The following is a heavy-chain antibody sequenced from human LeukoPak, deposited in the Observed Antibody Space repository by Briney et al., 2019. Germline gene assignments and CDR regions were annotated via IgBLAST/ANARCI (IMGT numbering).Heavy chain of an antibody. CDR2: ISYDGSNK. CDR3: AKEGGDYGAEIDY. Sequence: GGSLRLSCAASGFTFSRYGMHWVRQAPGKGLEWVAVISYDGSNKYYADSVKGRFTISRDNSKDTLYLQMNSLRAEDTAVYYCAKEGGDYGAEIDYWGQGTLVTASS. V-gene: IGHV3-30*18. CDR1: GFTFSRYG. J-gene: IGHJ4*02. D-gene: IGHD4-17*01.